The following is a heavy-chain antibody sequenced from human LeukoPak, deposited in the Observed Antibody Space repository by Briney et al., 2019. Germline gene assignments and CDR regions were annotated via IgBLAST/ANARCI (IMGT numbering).Heavy chain of an antibody. CDR1: GYTFTGYY. V-gene: IGHV1-2*02. Sequence: ASVKVSCKASGYTFTGYYMHWVRQAPGQGLEWMGWIGPNSGGTNYAQKFQGRVTMTRDTSISTAYMELSRLRSDDTAVYYCARGSGYGDYPFDYWGQGTLVTVSS. D-gene: IGHD4-17*01. CDR2: IGPNSGGT. CDR3: ARGSGYGDYPFDY. J-gene: IGHJ4*02.